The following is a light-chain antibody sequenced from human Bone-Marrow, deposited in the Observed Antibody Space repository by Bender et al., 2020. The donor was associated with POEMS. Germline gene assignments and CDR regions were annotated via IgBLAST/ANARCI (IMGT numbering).Light chain of an antibody. CDR2: DNS. Sequence: SYVVTQSPSVAVAPGQTARITCEGNDIGIKSVHWYQQRPGQAPVLVVYDNSVRPSGIPERFSGSNSGNTATLIISGTQAVDEADYYCQSWDRTTVVFGGGTKLTVL. J-gene: IGLJ2*01. CDR3: QSWDRTTVV. CDR1: DIGIKS. V-gene: IGLV3-21*02.